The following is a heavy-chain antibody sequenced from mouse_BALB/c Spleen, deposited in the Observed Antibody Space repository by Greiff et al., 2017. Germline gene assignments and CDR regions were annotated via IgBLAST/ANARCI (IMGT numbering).Heavy chain of an antibody. D-gene: IGHD1-1*01. Sequence: QVQLQQSAAELARPGASVKMSCKASGYTFTSYTMHWVKQRPGQGLEWIGYINPSSGYTEYNQKFKDKTTLTADKSSSTAYMQLSSLTSEDSAVYYCARTFITTVYAMDYWGQGTSVTVSS. V-gene: IGHV1-4*02. J-gene: IGHJ4*01. CDR1: GYTFTSYT. CDR3: ARTFITTVYAMDY. CDR2: INPSSGYT.